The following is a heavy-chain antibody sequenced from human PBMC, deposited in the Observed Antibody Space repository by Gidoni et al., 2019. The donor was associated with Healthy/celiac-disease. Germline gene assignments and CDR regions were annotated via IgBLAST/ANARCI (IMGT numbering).Heavy chain of an antibody. J-gene: IGHJ6*02. CDR2: IRSKANSYAT. V-gene: IGHV3-73*02. CDR1: GFTFSGSA. D-gene: IGHD3-3*01. CDR3: TNYDFWDNGMDV. Sequence: EVPLVESGGGFVQPGGSLKLSCAAPGFTFSGSAMHWVRPASGKGLEWVGRIRSKANSYATAYAASVKGRFTISRDDSKNTAYLQMNSLKTEDTAVYYCTNYDFWDNGMDVWGQGTTVTVSS.